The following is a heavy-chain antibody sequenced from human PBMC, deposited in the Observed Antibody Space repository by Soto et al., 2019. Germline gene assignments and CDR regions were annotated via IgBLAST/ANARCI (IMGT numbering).Heavy chain of an antibody. J-gene: IGHJ3*02. D-gene: IGHD3-3*01. CDR1: GYPVTAYY. CDR3: ARGGGVGVAGSAAFDM. Sequence: QLHLVQSGAVVKKPGASVTVSCSASGYPVTAYYIHWVRQAPGRELEWMGGINPATCAAKYTQTFQGRVTMTRDTSTSTVFMELSGLTSEATAVFYFARGGGVGVAGSAAFDMWGQGTLVTVSS. CDR2: INPATCAA. V-gene: IGHV1-2*02.